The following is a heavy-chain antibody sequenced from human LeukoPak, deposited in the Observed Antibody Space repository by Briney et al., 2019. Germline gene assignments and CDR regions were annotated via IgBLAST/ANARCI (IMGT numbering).Heavy chain of an antibody. Sequence: GGSLRLSCAASGFTFSSYAMHWVRQAPGKGLEWVAVISCDGSNKYYADSVKGRFTISRDNSKNTLYLQMNSLRAEDTAVYYCARAPRGSSSWYYFDYWGQGTLVTVSS. D-gene: IGHD6-13*01. CDR3: ARAPRGSSSWYYFDY. J-gene: IGHJ4*02. CDR2: ISCDGSNK. V-gene: IGHV3-30*04. CDR1: GFTFSSYA.